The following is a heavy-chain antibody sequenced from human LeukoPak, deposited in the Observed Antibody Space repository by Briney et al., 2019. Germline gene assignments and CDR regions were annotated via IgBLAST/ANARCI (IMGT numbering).Heavy chain of an antibody. CDR1: GFTFSDYY. CDR2: ISSSGSTI. Sequence: SGGSLRLSCAASGFTFSDYYMSWIRQAPGKGLEWVSYISSSGSTIYYADSVKGRFTISRDNAKNSLYLQMNSLRAEDTAVYYCARGLFRFCSSGSCLSPFDYWGQGTLVTVSS. J-gene: IGHJ4*02. CDR3: ARGLFRFCSSGSCLSPFDY. V-gene: IGHV3-11*04. D-gene: IGHD2-15*01.